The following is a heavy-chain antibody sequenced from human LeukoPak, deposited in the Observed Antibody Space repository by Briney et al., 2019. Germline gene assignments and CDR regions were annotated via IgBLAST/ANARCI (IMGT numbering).Heavy chain of an antibody. J-gene: IGHJ5*02. CDR1: GFTFSSYS. CDR2: ISSSSSYI. Sequence: PGGSLRLSCAASGFTFSSYSMNWVRQAPGKGLEWVSSISSSSSYIYYADSVKGRFTISGDNAKNSLYLQMNSLRAEDTAVYYCARGVKRGYSYGSYRWFDPWGQGTLVTVSS. D-gene: IGHD5-18*01. CDR3: ARGVKRGYSYGSYRWFDP. V-gene: IGHV3-21*01.